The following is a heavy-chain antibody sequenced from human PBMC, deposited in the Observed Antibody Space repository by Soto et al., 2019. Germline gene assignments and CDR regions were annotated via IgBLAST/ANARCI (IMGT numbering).Heavy chain of an antibody. J-gene: IGHJ4*02. CDR1: GGTFSSYA. Sequence: QVQLVQSGAEVKKPGSSVKVSCKASGGTFSSYAISWVRQAPGQGLEWMGGIIPIFGTANYAQKFQGRVTXNANEXXSTAYMELSSLRSEDTAVYYCARDESLNRKLWFDYWGQGTLVTVSS. CDR3: ARDESLNRKLWFDY. CDR2: IIPIFGTA. D-gene: IGHD2-21*01. V-gene: IGHV1-69*12.